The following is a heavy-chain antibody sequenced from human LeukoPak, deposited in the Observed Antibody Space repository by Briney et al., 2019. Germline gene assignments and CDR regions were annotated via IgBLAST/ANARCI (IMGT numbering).Heavy chain of an antibody. D-gene: IGHD3-9*01. J-gene: IGHJ6*03. Sequence: GGSLRLSCAVSGFPFSTFWMSWVRQAPGKGLEWVANINQDGSEKYYVDSVRGRFAISRDNAKNSLYLQMNSLRAEDTAVYYCHGGEYYDILTGYYTRNYYYYMDVWGKGTTVTVSS. CDR1: GFPFSTFW. CDR2: INQDGSEK. CDR3: HGGEYYDILTGYYTRNYYYYMDV. V-gene: IGHV3-7*01.